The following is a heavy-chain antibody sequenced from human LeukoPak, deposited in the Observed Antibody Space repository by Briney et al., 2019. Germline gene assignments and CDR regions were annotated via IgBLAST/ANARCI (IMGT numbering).Heavy chain of an antibody. CDR2: IYSGGST. D-gene: IGHD2-8*02. CDR1: GFTFSSNY. Sequence: GESLRLSCAVSGFTFSSNYMGWVRQAPGKGLEWVSAIYSGGSTYYADSVKGRFTISGGNSKNTLYLQMNSLTAEDMAVYVCALDGCTGSRFVHWGQRTLVTVSS. J-gene: IGHJ4*02. V-gene: IGHV3-53*01. CDR3: ALDGCTGSRFVH.